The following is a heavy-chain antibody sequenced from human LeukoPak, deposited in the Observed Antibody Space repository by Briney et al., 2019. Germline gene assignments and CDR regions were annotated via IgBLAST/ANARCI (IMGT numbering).Heavy chain of an antibody. CDR2: IKQDGNEK. J-gene: IGHJ6*02. CDR3: ARDTGSWYSPYYYYGMDV. V-gene: IGHV3-7*01. Sequence: PGGSLRLSCAASGFTFSSYWMSWVRQAPGKGLEWVANIKQDGNEKYYVDSVKGRFTISRDNAKNSLYLQMNSLRAEDTAVYYCARDTGSWYSPYYYYGMDVWGQGTTVTVSS. D-gene: IGHD6-13*01. CDR1: GFTFSSYW.